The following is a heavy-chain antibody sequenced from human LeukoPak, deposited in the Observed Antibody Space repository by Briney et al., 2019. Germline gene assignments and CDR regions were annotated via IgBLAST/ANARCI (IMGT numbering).Heavy chain of an antibody. D-gene: IGHD4-23*01. CDR2: ISYDGSNK. V-gene: IGHV3-30-3*02. CDR3: AKNNGGAFDI. CDR1: GFTFSSYA. J-gene: IGHJ3*02. Sequence: PGGSLRLSCAASGFTFSSYAMHWVRQAPGKGLEWVAVISYDGSNKYYADSVKGRFTISRDNSKNTLYLQMNSLRAEDTAVYYCAKNNGGAFDIWGQGTMVTVSS.